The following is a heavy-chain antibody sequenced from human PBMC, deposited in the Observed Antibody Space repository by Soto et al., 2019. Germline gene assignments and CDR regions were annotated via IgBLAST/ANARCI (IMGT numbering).Heavy chain of an antibody. CDR3: ARAPWDCSGGSCYNWFDP. CDR1: GFTFRSYG. V-gene: IGHV3-33*01. Sequence: QVQLVESGGGVVHPGSSLSLSFAASGFTFRSYGMTWVRQAPGKGLGWGAVIWYDGSNKYYADSVKGRFTISRDNSKNTLYLQMNSLRAEDTAVYYCARAPWDCSGGSCYNWFDPWGQGTLVTVSS. CDR2: IWYDGSNK. D-gene: IGHD2-15*01. J-gene: IGHJ5*02.